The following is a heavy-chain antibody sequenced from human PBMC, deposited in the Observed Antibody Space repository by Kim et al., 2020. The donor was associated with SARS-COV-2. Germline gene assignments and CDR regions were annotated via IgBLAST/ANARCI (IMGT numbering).Heavy chain of an antibody. Sequence: GGSLRLSCAASGFTFSTYGMYWVRQAPGKGLEWVALISYDGSNEYYADSVKGRFTISRDNSKNTLYLQMNSLRAEDTALYYCAKDLLRGVYDESYSMDCWGQGTTVTASS. V-gene: IGHV3-30*18. CDR1: GFTFSTYG. CDR3: AKDLLRGVYDESYSMDC. J-gene: IGHJ6*02. D-gene: IGHD2-15*01. CDR2: ISYDGSNE.